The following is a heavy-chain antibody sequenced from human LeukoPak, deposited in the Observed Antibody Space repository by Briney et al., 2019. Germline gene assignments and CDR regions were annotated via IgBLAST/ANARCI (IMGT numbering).Heavy chain of an antibody. J-gene: IGHJ6*04. CDR3: AREYGENGMDV. D-gene: IGHD3-10*01. V-gene: IGHV3-7*03. CDR1: GFTLSTFW. Sequence: GGSLRPSCAAAGFTLSTFWLSWVARAPGKGLVWVANIKQDGGEKYYVDSVKGRFTISRDNAKNSLYLQMNSLRAEDTAVYYCAREYGENGMDVWGKGTTVTVSS. CDR2: IKQDGGEK.